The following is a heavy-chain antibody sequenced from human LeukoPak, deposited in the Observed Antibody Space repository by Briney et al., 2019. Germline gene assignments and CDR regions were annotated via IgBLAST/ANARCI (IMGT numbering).Heavy chain of an antibody. J-gene: IGHJ6*02. CDR3: ATGGSYRAYYYYGMDV. CDR1: GYTFPSYF. CDR2: FDPEDGET. D-gene: IGHD1-26*01. V-gene: IGHV1-24*01. Sequence: GASVKVSCKASGYTFPSYFMHWVRQAPGKGLEWMGGFDPEDGETIYAQKFQGRVTMTEDTSTDTAYMELSSLRSEDTAVYYCATGGSYRAYYYYGMDVWGQGTTVTVSS.